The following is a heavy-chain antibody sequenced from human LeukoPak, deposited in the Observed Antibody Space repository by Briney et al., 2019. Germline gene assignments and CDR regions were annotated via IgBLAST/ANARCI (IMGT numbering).Heavy chain of an antibody. D-gene: IGHD3-9*01. Sequence: GGSLRLSCSASGFTFSSYAMHWVRQAPGKGLEYVSAISSNGGSTYYADYVKGRFAISRDNSKNTLYLQMSSLRAEDTAVYYCVKDRSEYFDWLLGFDYWGQGTLVTVSS. V-gene: IGHV3-64D*06. CDR2: ISSNGGST. CDR3: VKDRSEYFDWLLGFDY. CDR1: GFTFSSYA. J-gene: IGHJ4*02.